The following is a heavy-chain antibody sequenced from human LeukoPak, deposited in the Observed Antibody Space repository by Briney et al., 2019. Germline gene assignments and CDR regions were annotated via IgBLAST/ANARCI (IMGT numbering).Heavy chain of an antibody. CDR3: AKVSTVTDFDY. CDR1: GFTFSSYA. J-gene: IGHJ4*02. V-gene: IGHV3-23*01. Sequence: PGGSVRHSCAASGFTFSSYAMSWVRQTPGKGLEWVSAISGSGGSTYYADSVKGRFTISRDNSKNTLYLQMNSLRAEDTAVYYCAKVSTVTDFDYWGQGTLVTVSS. D-gene: IGHD4-17*01. CDR2: ISGSGGST.